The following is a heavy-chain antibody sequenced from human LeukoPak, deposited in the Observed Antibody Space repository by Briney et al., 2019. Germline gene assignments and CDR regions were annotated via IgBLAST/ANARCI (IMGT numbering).Heavy chain of an antibody. Sequence: GGXXRLSCAASGFTFSRYSMNWVRQAPGKGLEWVSSITDRTGYIFYANSVKGPFTVSRDDAKNSVHLQMNSLRVEDTAVYYCARDLRDWGQGTVVTVSS. CDR3: ARDLRD. V-gene: IGHV3-21*01. J-gene: IGHJ3*01. CDR1: GFTFSRYS. CDR2: ITDRTGYI.